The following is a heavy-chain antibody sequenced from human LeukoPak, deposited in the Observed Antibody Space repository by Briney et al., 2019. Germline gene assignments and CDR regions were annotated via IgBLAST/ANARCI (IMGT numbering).Heavy chain of an antibody. CDR1: GYTFISYG. J-gene: IGHJ2*01. CDR3: ARGLGVVTAQSEQPKPRYFDL. Sequence: ASVKVSFKASGYTFISYGISWMRQAPGQGLEWMGWISGYNGNTNYAQNLQGRVTMTTDTSTSTAYMELRSLRSDDTAVYYCARGLGVVTAQSEQPKPRYFDLWGRGTQVTVSS. D-gene: IGHD2-21*02. CDR2: ISGYNGNT. V-gene: IGHV1-18*01.